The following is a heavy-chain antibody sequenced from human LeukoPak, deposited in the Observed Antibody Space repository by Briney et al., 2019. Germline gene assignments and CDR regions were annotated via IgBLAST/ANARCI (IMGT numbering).Heavy chain of an antibody. V-gene: IGHV3-21*01. Sequence: GESLPLSCAVSGLTFSSSRMMCVGQAPERGRMCGSSISIISSYISYADSVKGRFTISRDNAKNSRYLQMNSLRTEDTAVYYCARDGDYSRWPIIDYWGQGTLVTVSS. CDR1: GLTFSSSR. CDR3: ARDGDYSRWPIIDY. D-gene: IGHD4-17*01. J-gene: IGHJ4*02. CDR2: ISIISSYI.